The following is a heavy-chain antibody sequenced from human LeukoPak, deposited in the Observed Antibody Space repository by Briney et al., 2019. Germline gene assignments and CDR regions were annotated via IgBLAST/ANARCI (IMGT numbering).Heavy chain of an antibody. Sequence: GASAKVSCKASGYTFTSYGISWVRQAPGQGLEWMGWISAYNGNTNYAQKLQGRVTMTTDTSTSTAYMELRSLRSDDTAVYYCARDLVTKDYYDTYPQGYNWFDPWGQGTLVTVSS. CDR1: GYTFTSYG. D-gene: IGHD3-22*01. CDR3: ARDLVTKDYYDTYPQGYNWFDP. J-gene: IGHJ5*02. CDR2: ISAYNGNT. V-gene: IGHV1-18*01.